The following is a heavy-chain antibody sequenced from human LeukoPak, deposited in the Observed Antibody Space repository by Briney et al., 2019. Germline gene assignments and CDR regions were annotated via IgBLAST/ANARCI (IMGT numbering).Heavy chain of an antibody. V-gene: IGHV3-21*01. CDR1: GFTFSSYS. D-gene: IGHD2-15*01. CDR2: ISSSSSYI. Sequence: PGGSLRLSCAASGFTFSSYSMNWVRQAPGKGLEWVSSISSSSSYIYYADSVRGRFTISRDNAKNSLYLQMNSLRAEDTAVYYCARDHCSGGSCRYYFDYWGQGTLSPSPQ. CDR3: ARDHCSGGSCRYYFDY. J-gene: IGHJ4*02.